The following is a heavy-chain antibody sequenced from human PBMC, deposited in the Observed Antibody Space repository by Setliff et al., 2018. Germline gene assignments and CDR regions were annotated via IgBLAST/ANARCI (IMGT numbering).Heavy chain of an antibody. Sequence: ASVKVSCKASGGTFTNYAIHWVRQAPGQRLEWVGWINAGNGNTNYAQKLQGRVTMTTDTSTSTAYMELRSLRSDDTAVYYCARGSYRTSNWFDPWGQGTLVTVSS. CDR2: INAGNGNT. V-gene: IGHV1-3*01. CDR1: GGTFTNYA. D-gene: IGHD4-4*01. CDR3: ARGSYRTSNWFDP. J-gene: IGHJ5*02.